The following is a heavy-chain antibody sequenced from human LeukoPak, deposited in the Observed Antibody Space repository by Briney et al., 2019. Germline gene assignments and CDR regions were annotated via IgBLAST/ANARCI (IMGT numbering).Heavy chain of an antibody. V-gene: IGHV3-48*01. CDR2: ISSSSSTI. CDR1: GFTFSSYS. J-gene: IGHJ6*02. D-gene: IGHD2-2*01. Sequence: SGGSLRLSCAASGFTFSSYSMNWVRQAPGKGLEWVSYISSSSSTIYYADSVKGRFTISRDNAKNSLYLQMNSLRAEDTAVYYCARRGYCSSTSCLDYYYYGMDVWGQGTTVTVSS. CDR3: ARRGYCSSTSCLDYYYYGMDV.